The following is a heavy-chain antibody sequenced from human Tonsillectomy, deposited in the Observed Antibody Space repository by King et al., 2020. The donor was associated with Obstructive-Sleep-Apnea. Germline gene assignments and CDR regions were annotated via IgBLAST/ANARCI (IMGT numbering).Heavy chain of an antibody. V-gene: IGHV3-74*01. CDR1: GFTLSRYW. J-gene: IGHJ4*02. Sequence: VQLVESGEGLVQPGGSLRLSCAASGFTLSRYWMHWVRQAPGKGLVWVSGIKSDGSSTTYADSVKGRFTMSRDSAKNTLYLQMNSLRAEDTAVYYCARELYGDYGVDYWGQGTLVTVSS. CDR3: ARELYGDYGVDY. CDR2: IKSDGSST. D-gene: IGHD4-17*01.